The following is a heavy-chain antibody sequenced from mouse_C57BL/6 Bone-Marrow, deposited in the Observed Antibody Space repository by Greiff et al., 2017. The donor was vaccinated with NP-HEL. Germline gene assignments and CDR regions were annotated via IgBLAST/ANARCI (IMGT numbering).Heavy chain of an antibody. V-gene: IGHV1-69*01. CDR1: GYTFTSYW. Sequence: VQLQQPGAELVMPGASVKLSCKASGYTFTSYWMHWVKQRPGQGLEWIGEIDPSDSYTNYNQKFKGKSTLTVDKSSSTAYMQLSSLTSEVSAVYYCAREGTTVVFDYWGQGTTLTVSS. CDR3: AREGTTVVFDY. D-gene: IGHD1-1*01. J-gene: IGHJ2*01. CDR2: IDPSDSYT.